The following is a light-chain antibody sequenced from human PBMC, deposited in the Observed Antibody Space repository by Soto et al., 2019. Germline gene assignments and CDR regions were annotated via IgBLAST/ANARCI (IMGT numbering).Light chain of an antibody. Sequence: EIVMTQSPATLSVSPGARATLSCRASQSVSNNLAWYQQKLGQPPRLLIYGASSRATGIPDRFSGSGSGTDFTLTISRLEPEDFAVYYCQQYGSSQGTFGQGTKVDIK. CDR3: QQYGSSQGT. CDR2: GAS. CDR1: QSVSNN. V-gene: IGKV3-20*01. J-gene: IGKJ1*01.